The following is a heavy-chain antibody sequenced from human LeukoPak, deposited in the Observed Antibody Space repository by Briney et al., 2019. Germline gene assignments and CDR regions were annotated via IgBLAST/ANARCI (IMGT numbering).Heavy chain of an antibody. CDR2: IYYSGST. V-gene: IGHV4-59*01. CDR3: GRGGSGYGVDY. CDR1: GGSISSYY. D-gene: IGHD5-12*01. Sequence: PSETLSLTCTVSGGSISSYYWSWIRQPPGKGLEWIGYIYYSGSTNYNPSLKSRVTISVDTSKNQFSLKLSSVTAADTAVYYCGRGGSGYGVDYWGQGTLVTVSS. J-gene: IGHJ4*02.